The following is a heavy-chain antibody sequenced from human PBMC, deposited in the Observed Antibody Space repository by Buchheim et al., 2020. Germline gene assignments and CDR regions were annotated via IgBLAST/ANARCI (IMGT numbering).Heavy chain of an antibody. V-gene: IGHV3-30*18. CDR2: ILYDGSNK. Sequence: QVQLVESGGGVVQPGRSLRPSCAASGFTFSSYGMHWVRQAPGKGLEWVAVILYDGSNKYYADSVKGRSTISRDNSKNTLYLRMSSLRAGDTAVYYCAKDRRRFTIIVTTPDYWGQETL. D-gene: IGHD3-22*01. CDR1: GFTFSSYG. CDR3: AKDRRRFTIIVTTPDY. J-gene: IGHJ4*02.